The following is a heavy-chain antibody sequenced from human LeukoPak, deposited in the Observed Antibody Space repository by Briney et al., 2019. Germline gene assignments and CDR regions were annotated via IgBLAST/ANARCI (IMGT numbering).Heavy chain of an antibody. D-gene: IGHD6-13*01. V-gene: IGHV3-30-3*01. CDR2: ISYDGSNK. CDR1: GFTFSSYA. J-gene: IGHJ4*02. Sequence: PGGSLRLSCAASGFTFSSYAMHWVRQAPGKGLEWVAVISYDGSNKYYADSVKGRFTISRDNSKNTLYLQMNSLRAEDTAVYYCAISLKQQLVPNFDYWGQGTLVTVSS. CDR3: AISLKQQLVPNFDY.